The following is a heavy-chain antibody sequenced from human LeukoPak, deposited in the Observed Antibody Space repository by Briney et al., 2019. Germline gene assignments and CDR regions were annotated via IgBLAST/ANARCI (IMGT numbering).Heavy chain of an antibody. CDR3: ARGESSSWYVGESNWFDP. CDR1: GGTFSSYT. V-gene: IGHV1-69*02. D-gene: IGHD6-13*01. J-gene: IGHJ5*02. CDR2: SIPILGIA. Sequence: SLKVSCKASGGTFSSYTISSVRQAPGQGLEWVGRSIPILGIANYAQKFQGRDTITADKSTSTAYMELSRLRSEDTAVYYSARGESSSWYVGESNWFDPWGQGTLVTVSS.